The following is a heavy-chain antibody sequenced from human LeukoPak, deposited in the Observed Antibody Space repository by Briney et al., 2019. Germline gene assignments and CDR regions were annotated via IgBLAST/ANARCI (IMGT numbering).Heavy chain of an antibody. CDR1: GGSISSSSHY. CDR3: ARGVVPSERYSSSWYIG. D-gene: IGHD6-13*01. CDR2: IYYSGST. J-gene: IGHJ4*02. Sequence: SETLSLTCSVSGGSISSSSHYWDWIRQPPREGLEWIGSIYYSGSTYYNPSLKSRVTISVDTSKNQFSLKLISVTAADTAVYYCARGVVPSERYSSSWYIGWGQGTLVTVSS. V-gene: IGHV4-39*07.